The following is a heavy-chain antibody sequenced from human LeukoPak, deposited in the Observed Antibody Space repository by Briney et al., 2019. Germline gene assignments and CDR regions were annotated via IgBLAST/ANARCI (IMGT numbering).Heavy chain of an antibody. CDR3: ARAAKYYDFWSGYFRLDY. Sequence: PSETLSLTCAVYGGSFSGYYWSWIRQPPGKGLEWIGEINHSGSTNYNPSLKSRVTISVDTSENQFSLKLSSVAAADTAVYYCARAAKYYDFWSGYFRLDYWGQGTLVTVSS. V-gene: IGHV4-34*01. CDR2: INHSGST. D-gene: IGHD3-3*01. CDR1: GGSFSGYY. J-gene: IGHJ4*02.